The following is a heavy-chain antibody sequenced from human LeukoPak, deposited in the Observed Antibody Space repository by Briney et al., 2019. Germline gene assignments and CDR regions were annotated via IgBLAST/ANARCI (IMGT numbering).Heavy chain of an antibody. V-gene: IGHV3-9*01. CDR2: ISWNSGSI. J-gene: IGHJ4*02. CDR3: AKAQTVHYYDSSGYLDY. CDR1: GFTFDDYA. D-gene: IGHD3-22*01. Sequence: GRPLRLSCAASGFTFDDYAMHWVRQAPGKGLEWVSGISWNSGSIGYTDSVKGRFTISRDNAKNSLYLQMNSLRAEDTALYYCAKAQTVHYYDSSGYLDYWGQGTLVTVSS.